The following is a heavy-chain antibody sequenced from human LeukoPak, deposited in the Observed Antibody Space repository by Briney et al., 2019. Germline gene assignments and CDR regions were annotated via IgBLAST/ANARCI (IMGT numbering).Heavy chain of an antibody. V-gene: IGHV3-30*02. CDR1: GFSFSSYG. CDR2: IRSDGSNT. CDR3: ARDSKDFLGAFDI. J-gene: IGHJ3*02. Sequence: GGSLRLSCATSGFSFSSYGMNWVRQAPGKGLEWVAFIRSDGSNTHYAASVRGRFTFSRDKSKNTLYLQMNRLRAEDTAVYYCARDSKDFLGAFDIWGQGTMVTVSS.